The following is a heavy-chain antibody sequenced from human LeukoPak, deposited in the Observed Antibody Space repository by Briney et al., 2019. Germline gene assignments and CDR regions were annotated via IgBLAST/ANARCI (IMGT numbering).Heavy chain of an antibody. V-gene: IGHV3-15*07. Sequence: GGSLRLSCAASGFTFSNAWMNWVRQAPRKGLEWVGRIKSKTDGGTTDYAAPAKGRFTISRDDSKNTLYLQMNSLKTEDTAVYYCTTSYSSSEIDYWGQGTLVTVSS. D-gene: IGHD6-6*01. CDR2: IKSKTDGGTT. J-gene: IGHJ4*02. CDR1: GFTFSNAW. CDR3: TTSYSSSEIDY.